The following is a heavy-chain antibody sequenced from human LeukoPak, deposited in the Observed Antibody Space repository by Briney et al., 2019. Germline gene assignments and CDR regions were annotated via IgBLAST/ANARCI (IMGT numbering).Heavy chain of an antibody. CDR3: AKEMTYYYDSSGPNGDAFDI. CDR2: FSGSGGGT. D-gene: IGHD3-22*01. J-gene: IGHJ3*02. Sequence: GGSLRLSCAASGFTFSSYAMSWVRQAPGKGLEWVSGFSGSGGGTHYADSVKGRFTISRDNSKNTLYLQMNSLRAEDTAVYYCAKEMTYYYDSSGPNGDAFDIWGQGTMVTVSS. CDR1: GFTFSSYA. V-gene: IGHV3-23*01.